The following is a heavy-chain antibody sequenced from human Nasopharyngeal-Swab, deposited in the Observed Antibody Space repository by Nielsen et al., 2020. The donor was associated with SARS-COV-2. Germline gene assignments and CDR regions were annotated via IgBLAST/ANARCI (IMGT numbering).Heavy chain of an antibody. CDR3: ARSNSGSYTRVPRFDY. D-gene: IGHD1-26*01. V-gene: IGHV3-53*04. CDR1: GFTVSSNY. CDR2: IYSGGST. Sequence: GESLKISCAASGFTVSSNYMSWVRQAPGKGLEWVSVIYSGGSTYYADSVKGRFTISRHNSKNTLYLQMNSLRAEDTAVYYCARSNSGSYTRVPRFDYWGQGTLVTVSS. J-gene: IGHJ4*02.